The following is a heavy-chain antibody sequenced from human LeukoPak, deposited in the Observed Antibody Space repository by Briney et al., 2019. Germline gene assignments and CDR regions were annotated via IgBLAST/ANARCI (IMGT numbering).Heavy chain of an antibody. Sequence: GGSLRLSCAASGFTFSSYWMHWVRQVPGKGLVWVSRIDNDGSSTSYADSVKGRFTISRDNAKNTLYLQMNSLRAEDTAVYYCVRVRRDGSPGAFAIWGQGTMVTVSS. J-gene: IGHJ3*02. CDR1: GFTFSSYW. D-gene: IGHD5-24*01. CDR3: VRVRRDGSPGAFAI. V-gene: IGHV3-74*01. CDR2: IDNDGSST.